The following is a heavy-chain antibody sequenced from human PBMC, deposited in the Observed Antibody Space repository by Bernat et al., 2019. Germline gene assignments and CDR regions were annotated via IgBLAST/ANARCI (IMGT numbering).Heavy chain of an antibody. CDR3: TRAVSSGWYGVIDY. D-gene: IGHD6-19*01. CDR1: GSGFTFGDYA. V-gene: IGHV3-49*04. Sequence: EVQLLESGGGLGQPGQSLRLSCTASGSGFTFGDYAMSWVRQAPGKGLEWVGFIRSKAYGGTTEYAASVRGRFSISRDDSKSIAYLQMNSLKTEDIAVYYCTRAVSSGWYGVIDYWGQGTLVTVSS. J-gene: IGHJ4*02. CDR2: IRSKAYGGTT.